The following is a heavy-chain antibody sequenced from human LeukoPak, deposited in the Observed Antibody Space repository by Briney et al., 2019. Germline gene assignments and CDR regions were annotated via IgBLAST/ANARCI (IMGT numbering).Heavy chain of an antibody. CDR3: ARDRGSYAY. CDR2: INQDGTEK. CDR1: GFTFTTYW. D-gene: IGHD1-26*01. V-gene: IGHV3-7*01. Sequence: GESLRLSCAASGFTFTTYWMSWVRQLPGKGLEWVANINQDGTEKYYVDSVKGRFTISRDNAKNSLYLQMNSLRAEDTAVYYCARDRGSYAYWGQGTLVTVSS. J-gene: IGHJ4*02.